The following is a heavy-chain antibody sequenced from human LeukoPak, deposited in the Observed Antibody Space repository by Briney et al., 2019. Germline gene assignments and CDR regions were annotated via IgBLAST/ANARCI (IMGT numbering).Heavy chain of an antibody. CDR1: GFTFSNAW. Sequence: GGSLTLSCAASGFTFSNAWMNWVRQAPGKGLEWVSTISGGGGSTYYADSVKGRFTISRDNSKNTLYLQVNSLRAEDTAVYYCAKGGKWDVTPFDYWGQGTLVTVSS. D-gene: IGHD1-26*01. V-gene: IGHV3-23*01. CDR2: ISGGGGST. CDR3: AKGGKWDVTPFDY. J-gene: IGHJ4*02.